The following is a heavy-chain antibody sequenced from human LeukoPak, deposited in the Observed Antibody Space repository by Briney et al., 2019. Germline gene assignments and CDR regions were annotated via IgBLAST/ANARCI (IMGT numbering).Heavy chain of an antibody. D-gene: IGHD3-22*01. CDR2: IKQDGSEK. CDR3: ARSCCYYDNAVHFDY. J-gene: IGHJ4*02. CDR1: GFTFRTYW. V-gene: IGHV3-7*02. Sequence: VGSLRLSSAASGFTFRTYWMSWVREAPGKGLERVAIIKQDGSEKYYVDSVKGRFTMSRDNVKNSLYLQMNSQRAEDTAVYYCARSCCYYDNAVHFDYWGQGTVVTVSS.